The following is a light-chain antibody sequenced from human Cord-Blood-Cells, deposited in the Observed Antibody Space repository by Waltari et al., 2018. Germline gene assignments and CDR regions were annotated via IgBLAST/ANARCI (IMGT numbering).Light chain of an antibody. CDR3: QQRSNWPPYT. V-gene: IGKV3-11*01. CDR1: QSVSSY. J-gene: IGKJ2*01. CDR2: DAS. Sequence: EIVLTQSPATLSLSPGVRDTFSCRASQSVSSYLAWYQQKPGQAPRLLIYDASNRATGIPARFSGSGSGTDFTLTISSLEPEDFAVYYCQQRSNWPPYTFGQGTKLEIK.